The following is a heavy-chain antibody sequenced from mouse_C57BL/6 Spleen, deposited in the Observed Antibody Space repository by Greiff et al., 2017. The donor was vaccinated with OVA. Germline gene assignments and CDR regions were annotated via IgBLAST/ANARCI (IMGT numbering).Heavy chain of an antibody. V-gene: IGHV14-4*01. Sequence: EVQLQQSGAELVRPGASVKLSCTASGFNIKDDYMHWVKQRPEQGLEWIGWIDPENGDTEYASKFQGKATITADTSSNTAYLQLSSLTSEDTAVYYCTRRGLLKTYYFDYWGQGTTLTVSS. CDR1: GFNIKDDY. D-gene: IGHD1-3*01. J-gene: IGHJ2*01. CDR3: TRRGLLKTYYFDY. CDR2: IDPENGDT.